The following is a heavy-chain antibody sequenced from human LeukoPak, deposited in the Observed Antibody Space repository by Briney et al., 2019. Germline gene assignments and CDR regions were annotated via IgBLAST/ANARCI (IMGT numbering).Heavy chain of an antibody. CDR3: ARDDCSGGSCYSVDY. J-gene: IGHJ4*02. CDR2: ISAYNGNT. Sequence: ASVKVSCKASGYTFTSYGISWVRQAPGQGLEWMGWISAYNGNTNYAQKLQGRVTMTTDTSTSTAYMELRSLRSDDTAVYYCARDDCSGGSCYSVDYWGQGTLVTVSS. D-gene: IGHD2-15*01. V-gene: IGHV1-18*01. CDR1: GYTFTSYG.